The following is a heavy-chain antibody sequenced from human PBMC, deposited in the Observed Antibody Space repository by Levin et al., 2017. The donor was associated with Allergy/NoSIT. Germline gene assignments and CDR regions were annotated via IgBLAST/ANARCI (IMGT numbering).Heavy chain of an antibody. CDR3: AREEGWGYHYGMDG. D-gene: IGHD3-16*02. J-gene: IGHJ6*02. CDR2: IKQDGSET. Sequence: GGSLRLSCAASGFTYTSFWMAWVRQAPGKGLEWVANIKQDGSETYYVDSVKGRFTISRDNAKNSVYLQMNSLRVDDTAVYYCAREEGWGYHYGMDGWGQGTTVTVSS. V-gene: IGHV3-7*01. CDR1: GFTYTSFW.